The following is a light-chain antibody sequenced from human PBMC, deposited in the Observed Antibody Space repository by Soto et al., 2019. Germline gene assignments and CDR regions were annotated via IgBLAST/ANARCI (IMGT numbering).Light chain of an antibody. CDR2: DTS. V-gene: IGKV3-11*01. CDR1: QSVGSY. CDR3: QHYNSYSEA. Sequence: EVVLTQSPVTLSLSPGERATLSCRASQSVGSYLSWYQQKPGQAPRLLIYDTSNRATGIPARFSGSGSGTDFTLTISSLEPEDFATYYCQHYNSYSEAFGQGTKVELK. J-gene: IGKJ1*01.